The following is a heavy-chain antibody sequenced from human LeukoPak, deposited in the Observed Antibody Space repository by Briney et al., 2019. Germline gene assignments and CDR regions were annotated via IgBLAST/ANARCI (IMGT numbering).Heavy chain of an antibody. CDR3: ARGDYGDYEDY. J-gene: IGHJ4*02. V-gene: IGHV3-7*04. Sequence: GGSLRLSCAASGFTFSSYWMSWVRQAPGKGLEWVANIKQDGSEKYYVDSVKGRFPISRDNAKNSLYLQMNSLRAEDTAEYYCARGDYGDYEDYWGQGSLVTVSS. CDR2: IKQDGSEK. D-gene: IGHD4-17*01. CDR1: GFTFSSYW.